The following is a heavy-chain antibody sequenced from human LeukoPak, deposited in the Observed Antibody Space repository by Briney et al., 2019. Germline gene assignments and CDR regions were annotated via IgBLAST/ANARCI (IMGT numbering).Heavy chain of an antibody. Sequence: PGGSLRLSCAASGFTFSTTDMHWVRQAPGKGLEWVAYIHNDGNHIYYGDSVKGRFTISRDSSKNTLYPQMNSLRVEDTALYYCVREAYYDSESDVKDAFEMWGQGTMVTVSS. D-gene: IGHD3-10*01. J-gene: IGHJ3*02. CDR2: IHNDGNHI. CDR1: GFTFSTTD. V-gene: IGHV3-30*02. CDR3: VREAYYDSESDVKDAFEM.